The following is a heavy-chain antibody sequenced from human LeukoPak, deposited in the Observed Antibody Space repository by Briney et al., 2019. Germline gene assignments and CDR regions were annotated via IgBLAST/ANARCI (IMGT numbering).Heavy chain of an antibody. Sequence: SETLSLTCAVYGGSFSGYYWSWIRQPPGKGLEWIGEINHSGSTNYNPSLKSRVTISVDTSKNQFSLKLSSVTAADTAVYYCARESSITIFGVVIDYFDYWGQGTLVTVSS. J-gene: IGHJ4*02. V-gene: IGHV4-34*01. D-gene: IGHD3-3*01. CDR1: GGSFSGYY. CDR2: INHSGST. CDR3: ARESSITIFGVVIDYFDY.